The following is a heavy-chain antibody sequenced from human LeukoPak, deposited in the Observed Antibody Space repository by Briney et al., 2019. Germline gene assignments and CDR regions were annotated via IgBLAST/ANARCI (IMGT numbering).Heavy chain of an antibody. V-gene: IGHV1-2*02. D-gene: IGHD3-3*01. CDR1: GYTFTGYY. CDR2: INLDSGGT. CDR3: ARYSYDFWSGYPPEYGMDV. Sequence: ASVKVSCKASGYTFTGYYMHWVRQAPGQGLEWMGWINLDSGGTNYAQKFQGRVTMTRDTSISTAYMELSRLRSDDTAVYYCARYSYDFWSGYPPEYGMDVWGQGTTVTVS. J-gene: IGHJ6*02.